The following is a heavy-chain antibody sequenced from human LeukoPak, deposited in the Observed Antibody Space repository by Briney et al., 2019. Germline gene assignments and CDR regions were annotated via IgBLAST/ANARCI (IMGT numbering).Heavy chain of an antibody. J-gene: IGHJ6*03. Sequence: GGSLRLSCAASGFTFSSYSMNWVRQAPGTGLEWVSSISSSSSYIYYADSVKGRFTISRDNAQNTLYLQMNSLRAEDTAVYYCARDHRGSGSRYYYYYMDVWGKGTTVTISS. CDR2: ISSSSSYI. CDR3: ARDHRGSGSRYYYYYMDV. CDR1: GFTFSSYS. D-gene: IGHD3-10*01. V-gene: IGHV3-21*01.